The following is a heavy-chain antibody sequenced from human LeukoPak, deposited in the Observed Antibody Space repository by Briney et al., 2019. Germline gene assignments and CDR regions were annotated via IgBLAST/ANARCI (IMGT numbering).Heavy chain of an antibody. V-gene: IGHV3-21*01. CDR1: GGSFSGYY. CDR2: ISSSSSYI. J-gene: IGHJ4*02. D-gene: IGHD5-24*01. CDR3: ARGDGYSQHW. Sequence: PSETLSLTCAVYGGSFSGYYWSWIRQPPGKGLEWVSSISSSSSYIYYADSVKGRFTISRDNAKNSLYLQMNSLRAEDTAVYYCARGDGYSQHWGGQGTLVTVSS.